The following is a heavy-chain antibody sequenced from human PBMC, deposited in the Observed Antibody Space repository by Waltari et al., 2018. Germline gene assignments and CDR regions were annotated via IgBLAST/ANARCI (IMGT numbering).Heavy chain of an antibody. D-gene: IGHD2-8*01. CDR1: GFTFSSYW. Sequence: EVQLVESGGGLVQPGGSLRLSCAASGFTFSSYWLHWVRQAPGKGLVWVSRINSAGSSTSYADSGKGRFTISRDNAKNTRYLQMNSLRAEDTAVYYCAREYCTNGVCYYYYGMDVWGQGTTVTVSS. CDR2: INSAGSST. CDR3: AREYCTNGVCYYYYGMDV. J-gene: IGHJ6*02. V-gene: IGHV3-74*01.